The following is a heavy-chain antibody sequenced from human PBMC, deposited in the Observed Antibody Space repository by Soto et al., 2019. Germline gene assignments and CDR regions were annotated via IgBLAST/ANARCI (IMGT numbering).Heavy chain of an antibody. V-gene: IGHV3-23*01. Sequence: EVQLLESGGGLVQPGGSLRLSCAASGFTFSSYAMSWVRQAPGEGLEWVSAITGSGSSTYHADSVKGRFIISRDNSKNTLNLQMNSLRAEDSAVYYCAKGSAHGSPYYFDYWGRGTLVTVSS. CDR1: GFTFSSYA. J-gene: IGHJ4*02. D-gene: IGHD6-25*01. CDR2: ITGSGSST. CDR3: AKGSAHGSPYYFDY.